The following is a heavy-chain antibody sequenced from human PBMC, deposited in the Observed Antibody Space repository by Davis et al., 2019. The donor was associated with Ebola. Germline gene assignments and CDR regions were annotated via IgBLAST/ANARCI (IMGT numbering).Heavy chain of an antibody. D-gene: IGHD2-2*01. CDR3: AKGSIVVVPEEYFQH. J-gene: IGHJ1*01. CDR1: GFPFSSYS. V-gene: IGHV3-48*01. Sequence: PGGSLRLSCAASGFPFSSYSMNWVRQAPGKGLEWVSYISSGSSTTYSADSLKGRFTISRDNSKNTLYLQMNSLRAEDTAVYYCAKGSIVVVPEEYFQHWGQGTLVTVSS. CDR2: ISSGSSTT.